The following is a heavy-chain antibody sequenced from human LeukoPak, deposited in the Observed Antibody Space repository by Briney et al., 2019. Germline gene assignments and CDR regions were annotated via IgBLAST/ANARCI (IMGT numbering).Heavy chain of an antibody. Sequence: GGSLRLSCAASGFIFSNYEMNWVRQAPGKGLEWVSYISSSGSTKYYADSVRGRFTISRDSSKNTLYLQMNSLKTEDTAVYYCTTVVEYFDWLLNGWGQGTLVTVSS. D-gene: IGHD3-9*01. CDR2: ISSSGSTK. CDR1: GFIFSNYE. J-gene: IGHJ4*02. V-gene: IGHV3-48*03. CDR3: TTVVEYFDWLLNG.